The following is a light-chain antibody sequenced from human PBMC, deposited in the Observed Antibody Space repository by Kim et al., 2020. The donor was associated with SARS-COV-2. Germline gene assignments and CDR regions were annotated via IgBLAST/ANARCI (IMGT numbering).Light chain of an antibody. CDR3: QQFNRLPLT. CDR2: DAD. J-gene: IGKJ5*01. CDR1: EGINYY. V-gene: IGKV1-13*02. Sequence: ASIGDTVTITCRASEGINYYLNWYQFKPGKAPRLLIHDADYLEGGVPSRFSGTGSGTEYTLTIRGLQPDDFATYVCQQFNRLPLTFALGTRLEIK.